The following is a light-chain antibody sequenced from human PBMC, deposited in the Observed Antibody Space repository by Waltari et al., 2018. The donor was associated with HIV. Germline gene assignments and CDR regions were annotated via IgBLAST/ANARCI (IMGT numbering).Light chain of an antibody. J-gene: IGLJ2*01. Sequence: QSALTQPASVSGSPGQSITISCTGTSSDVGSYNLVSWYQQHPGKAPKHMIYEGSKRPSGVSNRFSGSKSGNTASLTISGLQAEDEADYYCCSYAGSSIHVVFGGGTKLTVL. CDR1: SSDVGSYNL. CDR2: EGS. V-gene: IGLV2-23*01. CDR3: CSYAGSSIHVV.